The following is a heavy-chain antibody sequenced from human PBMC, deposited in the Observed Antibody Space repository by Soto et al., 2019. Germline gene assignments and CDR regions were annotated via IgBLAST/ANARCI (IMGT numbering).Heavy chain of an antibody. V-gene: IGHV1-18*01. Sequence: QVHLVQSGAEVKKPGASVKVSCKASGYTFTNYDINWVRQAPGQGLEWMGWISTYTGNTNYAQKLQGRVTMTTDPSTSTAYMGLRSLRSDDTAVYYCARGYYYGSGRPTPGGMDVWGQGTTVTVSS. CDR1: GYTFTNYD. CDR2: ISTYTGNT. J-gene: IGHJ6*02. CDR3: ARGYYYGSGRPTPGGMDV. D-gene: IGHD3-10*01.